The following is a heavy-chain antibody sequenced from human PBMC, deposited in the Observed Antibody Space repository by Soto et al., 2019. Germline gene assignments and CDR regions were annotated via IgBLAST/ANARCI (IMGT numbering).Heavy chain of an antibody. D-gene: IGHD2-2*02. J-gene: IGHJ3*02. CDR3: ARDQDIVVVPAAIQDAFDI. Sequence: PGGSLRLSCAASGFTFSSYAMHWVRQAPGKGLEWVAVISYDGSNKYYADSVKGRFTISRDNSKNTLYLQMNSLRAEDTAVYYCARDQDIVVVPAAIQDAFDIWGQGTMVTVSS. CDR2: ISYDGSNK. V-gene: IGHV3-30-3*01. CDR1: GFTFSSYA.